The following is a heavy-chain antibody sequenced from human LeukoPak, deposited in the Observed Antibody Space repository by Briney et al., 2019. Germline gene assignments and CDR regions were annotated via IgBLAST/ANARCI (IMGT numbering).Heavy chain of an antibody. J-gene: IGHJ4*02. CDR1: GFTFSSYA. D-gene: IGHD3-10*01. CDR3: ARAPYGSGSYYNFLFDY. V-gene: IGHV3-30-3*01. Sequence: GGSLRLSCAASGFTFSSYAMHWVRQAPGKGLEWVAVISYDGSNKYYADSVKGRFTISRDNSKNTLYLQMNSLRAEDTAVYYCARAPYGSGSYYNFLFDYWGQGTLVTVSS. CDR2: ISYDGSNK.